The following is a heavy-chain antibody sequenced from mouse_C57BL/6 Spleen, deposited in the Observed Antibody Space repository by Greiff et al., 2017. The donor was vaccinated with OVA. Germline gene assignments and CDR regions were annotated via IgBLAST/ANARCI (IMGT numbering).Heavy chain of an antibody. V-gene: IGHV5-17*01. CDR1: GFTFSDYG. J-gene: IGHJ4*01. CDR3: ARDGNYVRYYAMDY. CDR2: ISSGSSTI. D-gene: IGHD2-1*01. Sequence: EVKLVESGGGLVKPGGSLKLSCAASGFTFSDYGMHWVRQAPEKGLEWVAYISSGSSTIYYADTVKGRFTISRDNAKNTLFLQMTSLRSEDTAMYYCARDGNYVRYYAMDYWGQGNSVTVSS.